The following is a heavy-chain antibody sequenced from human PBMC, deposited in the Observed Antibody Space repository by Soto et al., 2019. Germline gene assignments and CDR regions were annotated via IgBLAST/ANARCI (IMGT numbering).Heavy chain of an antibody. D-gene: IGHD3-10*01. Sequence: QVQLVQSGTEVKKPGSSVKVSCKASGGPSNNFAISWVRQAPGQGLEWMGGIIPIFGTANYAQKFQGRVTITADQSTRTAYMELRSLISEDTAIYYCAKLQGSGTYYDDDFWVQGTLVTVSS. CDR3: AKLQGSGTYYDDDF. V-gene: IGHV1-69*01. CDR1: GGPSNNFA. J-gene: IGHJ4*02. CDR2: IIPIFGTA.